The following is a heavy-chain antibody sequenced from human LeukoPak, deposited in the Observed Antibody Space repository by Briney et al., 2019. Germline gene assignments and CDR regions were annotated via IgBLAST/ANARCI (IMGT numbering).Heavy chain of an antibody. V-gene: IGHV3-21*01. D-gene: IGHD6-19*01. CDR2: ISSSSGYI. J-gene: IGHJ4*02. CDR3: ARGNSVAGTDISY. CDR1: GFTFSTYS. Sequence: GGSLRLSCAASGFTFSTYSMNWVRHAPGKGLVWVSSISSSSGYIYYADSVKGRFTISRENAKNSLYLQMNSLRAEDTAVYYCARGNSVAGTDISYWGQGTLVTVSS.